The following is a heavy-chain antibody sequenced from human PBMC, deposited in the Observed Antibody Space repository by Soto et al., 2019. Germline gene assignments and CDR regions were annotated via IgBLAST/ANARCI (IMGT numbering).Heavy chain of an antibody. J-gene: IGHJ4*02. D-gene: IGHD2-15*01. V-gene: IGHV6-1*01. CDR2: TYYRSKWYN. Sequence: PSQTLSLTCVISGDSVSSNSAAWNWIRQSPSGGLEWLGRTYYRSKWYNEYAVSVKGRITVNPDTSKNQFSLQLNSVTPEDTAIYYCARSQGFLDYWGQGTLVTSPQ. CDR1: GDSVSSNSAA. CDR3: ARSQGFLDY.